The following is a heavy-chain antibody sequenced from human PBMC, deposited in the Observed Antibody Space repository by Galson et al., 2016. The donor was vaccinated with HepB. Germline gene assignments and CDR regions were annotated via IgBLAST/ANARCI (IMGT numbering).Heavy chain of an antibody. D-gene: IGHD3-10*01. J-gene: IGHJ4*02. CDR3: ARLYGSGSHLFDY. Sequence: GAEVKKPGESLKLSCKGSGYRFAGYWIGWVRQMPGRGLEWMGSIYPGDSDSTYSPSFQGQVTISVDKSIDTAYLQWSSLKASDTAMYYCARLYGSGSHLFDYWGQGTLLTVSS. CDR1: GYRFAGYW. CDR2: IYPGDSDS. V-gene: IGHV5-51*01.